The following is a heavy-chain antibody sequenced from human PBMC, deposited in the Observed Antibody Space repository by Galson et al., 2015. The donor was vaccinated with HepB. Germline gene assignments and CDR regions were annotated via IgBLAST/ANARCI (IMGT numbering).Heavy chain of an antibody. V-gene: IGHV3-15*01. CDR3: TTGAAQWLVGPY. Sequence: SLRLSCAASGFTFSNAWMSWVRQAPGKGLEWVGRIKSKTDGGTTDYAAPVKGRFTISRDDSKNTLYLQMNSLKTEDTAVYYCTTGAAQWLVGPYWGQGTLVTVSS. CDR1: GFTFSNAW. D-gene: IGHD6-19*01. J-gene: IGHJ4*02. CDR2: IKSKTDGGTT.